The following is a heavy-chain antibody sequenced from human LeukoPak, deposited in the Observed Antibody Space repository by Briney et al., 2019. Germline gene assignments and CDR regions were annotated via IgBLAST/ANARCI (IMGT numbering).Heavy chain of an antibody. CDR1: GFTFSSYG. D-gene: IGHD1-26*01. J-gene: IGHJ4*02. V-gene: IGHV3-30*18. CDR3: AKDFGGAVGATFEH. CDR2: ISYDGSNK. Sequence: GGSLRLSCAASGFTFSSYGMHWVRQAPGKGLEWVAVISYDGSNKYYADSVKGRFTISRDNSKNTLYLQMNSLRAEDTAVYYCAKDFGGAVGATFEHWGQGTLVTVSS.